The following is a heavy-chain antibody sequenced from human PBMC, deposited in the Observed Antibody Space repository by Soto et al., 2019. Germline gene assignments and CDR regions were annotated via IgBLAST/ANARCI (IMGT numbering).Heavy chain of an antibody. CDR2: IDPSDSYT. D-gene: IGHD6-6*01. V-gene: IGHV5-10-1*01. J-gene: IGHJ5*02. CDR1: GYSFTSYW. Sequence: GESLKISCKGSGYSFTSYWISWVRQMPGKGLEWMGRIDPSDSYTNYSPSFQGHVTISADKSISTAYLQWSSLKASDNAMYYCARLHSSSFGGDWFDPWGQGTLVTVSS. CDR3: ARLHSSSFGGDWFDP.